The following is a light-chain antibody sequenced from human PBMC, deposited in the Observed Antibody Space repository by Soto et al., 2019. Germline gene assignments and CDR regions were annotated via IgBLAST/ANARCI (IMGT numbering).Light chain of an antibody. CDR3: QQCTNWPWT. J-gene: IGKJ1*01. CDR2: EAS. Sequence: EIVLTQSPATLSLSPGESATLSCRASQSVRSYLVWYQQKPGQPPRLLMYEASTRATGIPARFSGGGSGTDFTLTISSLEPEDSAVYYCQQCTNWPWTFGQGTKVDIK. V-gene: IGKV3-11*01. CDR1: QSVRSY.